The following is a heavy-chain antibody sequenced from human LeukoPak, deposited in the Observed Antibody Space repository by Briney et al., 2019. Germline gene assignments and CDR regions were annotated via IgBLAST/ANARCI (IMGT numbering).Heavy chain of an antibody. Sequence: GGSLRLSCAASGFTFSNAWMSWVRQAPGKGLEWVGRIKSKTDGGTTDYAAPVKGRFTISRDDSKNTLYLQMNSLKTEDTAVYYCTTRAPEQQLTRLRWGQGTLVTVSS. V-gene: IGHV3-15*01. D-gene: IGHD6-13*01. CDR2: IKSKTDGGTT. CDR3: TTRAPEQQLTRLR. CDR1: GFTFSNAW. J-gene: IGHJ4*02.